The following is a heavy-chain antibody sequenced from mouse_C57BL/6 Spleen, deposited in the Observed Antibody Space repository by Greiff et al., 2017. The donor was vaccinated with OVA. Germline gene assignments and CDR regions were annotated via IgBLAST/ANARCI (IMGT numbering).Heavy chain of an antibody. D-gene: IGHD1-3*01. Sequence: QVQLQQPGAELVKPGASVKLSCKASGYTFTSYWMPWVKQRPGQGLEWIGELDPSDSYTNYNQKFTGKATLTVDTSSSTAYMQLSSLTSEDSAVYYCARRGLEWSENYFDYWGQGTTLTVSS. CDR2: LDPSDSYT. J-gene: IGHJ2*01. CDR3: ARRGLEWSENYFDY. V-gene: IGHV1-50*01. CDR1: GYTFTSYW.